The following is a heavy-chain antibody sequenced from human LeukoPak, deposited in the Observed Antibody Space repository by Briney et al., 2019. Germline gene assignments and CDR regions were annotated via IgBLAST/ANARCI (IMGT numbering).Heavy chain of an antibody. J-gene: IGHJ4*02. CDR1: GGSFSGYY. D-gene: IGHD3-22*01. CDR2: INHSGST. CDR3: ARVAMIVVVTIDY. V-gene: IGHV4-34*01. Sequence: SETLSLTCAVCGGSFSGYYWSWIRQPPGKGLEWLGEINHSGSTNYNPSLKSRVTISVDTSKNQFSLKLSSVTAADTAVYYCARVAMIVVVTIDYWGQGTLVTVSP.